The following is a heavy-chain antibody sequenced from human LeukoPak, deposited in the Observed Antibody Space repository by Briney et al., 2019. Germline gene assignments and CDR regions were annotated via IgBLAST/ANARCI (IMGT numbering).Heavy chain of an antibody. J-gene: IGHJ4*02. V-gene: IGHV3-21*01. Sequence: PGGSLRLSCAASGFTLSSYSMNWVRQAPGKGLEWVSSISSSSSYIYYADSVKGRFTISRDNAKNSLYLQMNSLRAEDTAVYYCARSKGIVVVPAAMSYWGQGTLVTVSS. CDR2: ISSSSSYI. D-gene: IGHD2-2*01. CDR3: ARSKGIVVVPAAMSY. CDR1: GFTLSSYS.